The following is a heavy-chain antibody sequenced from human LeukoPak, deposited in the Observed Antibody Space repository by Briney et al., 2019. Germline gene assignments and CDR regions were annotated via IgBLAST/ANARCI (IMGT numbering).Heavy chain of an antibody. CDR2: IYSGGST. J-gene: IGHJ4*02. D-gene: IGHD6-19*01. V-gene: IGHV3-66*02. Sequence: GGSLRLSCAASGFTVSSNYMSWVRQAPGKGLEWVSVIYSGGSTYYADSVKGRFTISRDNSKNTLYLQMNSLIAEDTVVYYCARDFSSGWYFDYWGQGTLVTVSS. CDR1: GFTVSSNY. CDR3: ARDFSSGWYFDY.